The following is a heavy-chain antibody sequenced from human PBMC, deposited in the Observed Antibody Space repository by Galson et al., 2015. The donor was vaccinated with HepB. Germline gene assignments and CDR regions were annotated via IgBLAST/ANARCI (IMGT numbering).Heavy chain of an antibody. J-gene: IGHJ5*02. CDR2: INTNTGNP. Sequence: SVKVSCKASGYTFTSYVMNWVRQAPGQGLEWMGWINTNTGNPRYAQGFTGRFVFSLDTSVSTAHLQISSLKAEDTAVYYCARLASVAGNPGYSFDPWGQGTRVTVSS. V-gene: IGHV7-4-1*02. CDR1: GYTFTSYV. CDR3: ARLASVAGNPGYSFDP. D-gene: IGHD6-19*01.